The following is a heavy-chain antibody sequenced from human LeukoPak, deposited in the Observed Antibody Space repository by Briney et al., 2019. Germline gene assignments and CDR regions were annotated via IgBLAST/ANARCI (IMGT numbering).Heavy chain of an antibody. D-gene: IGHD6-19*01. CDR1: GGSISSGSYY. J-gene: IGHJ3*02. Sequence: SQTLSLTCTVSGGSISSGSYYWSWIRQPAGTGLEWIGRIYTSGSTNYNPSLKSRVTISVDTSKNQFSLKLSSVTAADTAVYYCARAWYSSYHNAFDIWGQGTMVTVSS. CDR3: ARAWYSSYHNAFDI. CDR2: IYTSGST. V-gene: IGHV4-61*02.